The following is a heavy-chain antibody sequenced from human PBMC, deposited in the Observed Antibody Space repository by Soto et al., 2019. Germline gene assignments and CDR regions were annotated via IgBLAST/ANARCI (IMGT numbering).Heavy chain of an antibody. CDR2: IDSDGTDT. CDR1: GFTFYTYS. D-gene: IGHD1-26*01. J-gene: IGHJ5*01. V-gene: IGHV3-23*05. CDR3: AKGRLAVGSDWFDS. Sequence: LRLSCEASGFTFYTYSMIWVRQAPGKGLEWVTAIDSDGTDTYYADFVKGRFTVSRDNSKNTLYLQMRSLTAEDTALYYCAKGRLAVGSDWFDSWGPGTLVTVSS.